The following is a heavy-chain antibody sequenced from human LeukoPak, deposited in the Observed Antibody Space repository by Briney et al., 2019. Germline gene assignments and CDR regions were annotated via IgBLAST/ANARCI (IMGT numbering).Heavy chain of an antibody. CDR2: VSSDGGST. CDR3: VKDGPGYYFDF. J-gene: IGHJ4*02. CDR1: GFTFSSYA. V-gene: IGHV3-64D*09. D-gene: IGHD3-9*01. Sequence: GGSLRLSCSASGFTFSSYAMHWVRQAPEKGLEYVSAVSSDGGSTYYADSVKGRFTISRDSSKNTLYLQMSSLRTEDTAVYYCVKDGPGYYFDFWGQGTLVTVSS.